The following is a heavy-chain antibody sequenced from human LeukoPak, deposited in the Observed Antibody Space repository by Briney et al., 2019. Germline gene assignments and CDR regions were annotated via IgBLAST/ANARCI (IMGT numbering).Heavy chain of an antibody. D-gene: IGHD1-20*01. CDR1: GYTFTGYY. CDR2: INPNSGGT. V-gene: IGHV1-2*02. Sequence: ASVKVSCKASGYTFTGYYMHWVRQAPGQGLEWMGWINPNSGGTNYAQKFQGRVTMTRDTSISTAYMELSSLRSEDTAVYYCARASGVNWYYYYMDVWGKGTTVTVSS. J-gene: IGHJ6*03. CDR3: ARASGVNWYYYYMDV.